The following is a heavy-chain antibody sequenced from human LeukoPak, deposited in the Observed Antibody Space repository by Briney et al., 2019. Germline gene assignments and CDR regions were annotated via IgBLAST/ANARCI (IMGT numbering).Heavy chain of an antibody. V-gene: IGHV3-23*01. Sequence: GGSLRLSCAASGFTVSSLAMHWVRQAPGKGLEWVSIIVASSGSTFYADSVKGRFTISRDNSKNTLYLQMNSLRVEDTAVYYCAKGGYDYVEVAYFDFWGQGTLVTVSS. D-gene: IGHD5-12*01. CDR1: GFTVSSLA. CDR3: AKGGYDYVEVAYFDF. J-gene: IGHJ4*02. CDR2: IVASSGST.